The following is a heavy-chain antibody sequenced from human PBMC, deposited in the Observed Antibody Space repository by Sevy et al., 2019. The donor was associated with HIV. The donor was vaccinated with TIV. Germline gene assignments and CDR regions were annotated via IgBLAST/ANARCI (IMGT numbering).Heavy chain of an antibody. D-gene: IGHD3-3*01. Sequence: ASVKVSCRTSGFLFDDYSIAWIRQAPGQGLEWLGRIAGHSGDTDYGQKFQGRVTMTTDPSTSTVYMELRSLNVDDTGVYYCAGDRRFFYQYWGQGTSVTVSS. CDR1: GFLFDDYS. V-gene: IGHV1-18*04. CDR3: AGDRRFFYQY. CDR2: IAGHSGDT. J-gene: IGHJ4*02.